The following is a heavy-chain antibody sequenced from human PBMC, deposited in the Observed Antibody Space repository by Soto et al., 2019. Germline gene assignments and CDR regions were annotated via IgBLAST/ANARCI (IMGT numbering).Heavy chain of an antibody. CDR3: ARGGGYCTPTSCAIDS. Sequence: PSETLSLTCTVSGDSITSYYWSWIRQPPGKGLEWIGYIFYIGNTNYNPSLKSRLSISVDTSKNQFSLRLTSVTTADTAIYYCARGGGYCTPTSCAIDSWGPGTPVTVSS. D-gene: IGHD2-8*01. CDR1: GDSITSYY. CDR2: IFYIGNT. J-gene: IGHJ4*02. V-gene: IGHV4-59*01.